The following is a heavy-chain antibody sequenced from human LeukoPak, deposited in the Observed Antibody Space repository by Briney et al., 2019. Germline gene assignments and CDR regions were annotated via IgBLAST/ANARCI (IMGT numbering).Heavy chain of an antibody. J-gene: IGHJ4*02. CDR3: ARGGDIVVVPAAVDY. CDR2: FDPEDGET. CDR1: GYTLTELS. Sequence: VASVKVSCKVSGYTLTELSMHWVRQAPGKGLEWMGGFDPEDGETIYAQKFQGRVTMTEDTSTDTAYMELSSLRSEDTAVYYCARGGDIVVVPAAVDYWGQGTLVTVSS. V-gene: IGHV1-24*01. D-gene: IGHD2-2*01.